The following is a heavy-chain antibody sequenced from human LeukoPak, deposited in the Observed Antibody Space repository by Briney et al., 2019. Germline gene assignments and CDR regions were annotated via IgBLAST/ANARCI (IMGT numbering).Heavy chain of an antibody. D-gene: IGHD5/OR15-5a*01. CDR1: GGSISSYY. J-gene: IGHJ4*02. CDR3: ARQSTYHYFDY. V-gene: IGHV4-59*08. CDR2: IYDSGST. Sequence: SETLSLTCTVSGGSISSYYWSWIRQPPGKGLEWIVSIYDSGSTYYNPSLKSRVTISVDTSKNQFSLKLSSVTAADTAVYYCARQSTYHYFDYWGQGTLVTVSS.